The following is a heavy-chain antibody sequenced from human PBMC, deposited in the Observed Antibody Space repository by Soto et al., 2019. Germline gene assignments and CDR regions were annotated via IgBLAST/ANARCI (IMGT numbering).Heavy chain of an antibody. J-gene: IGHJ2*01. CDR2: IIPALGTA. D-gene: IGHD4-17*01. Sequence: QDQLVQSGAEVKKPGSSMKVSYKASGGTFSSHTFSWVRQAPGQGLEWMGRIIPALGTATYAQKFQGRVTITADESATTVYMELNSLRSEDTAVYYCARPDFGDYWYFDLWGRGTLVTVSS. CDR1: GGTFSSHT. CDR3: ARPDFGDYWYFDL. V-gene: IGHV1-69*08.